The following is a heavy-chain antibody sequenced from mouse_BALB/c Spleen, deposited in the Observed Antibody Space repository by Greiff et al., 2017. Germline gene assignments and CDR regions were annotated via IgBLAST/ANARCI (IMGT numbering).Heavy chain of an antibody. J-gene: IGHJ2*01. CDR1: GFTFTDYY. D-gene: IGHD2-3*01. Sequence: EVKVVESGGGLVQPGGSLRLSCATSGFTFTDYYMSWVRQPPGKALEWLGFIRNKANGYTTEYSASVKGRFTISRDNSQSILYLQMNTLRAEDSATYYCARDDDGYDYWGQGTTLTVSS. CDR2: IRNKANGYTT. CDR3: ARDDDGYDY. V-gene: IGHV7-3*02.